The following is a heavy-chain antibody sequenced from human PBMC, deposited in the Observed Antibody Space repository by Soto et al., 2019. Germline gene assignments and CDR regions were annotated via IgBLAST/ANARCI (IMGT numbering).Heavy chain of an antibody. D-gene: IGHD6-6*01. J-gene: IGHJ5*02. V-gene: IGHV4-59*01. CDR1: GGSISSYY. Sequence: SETLSLTCTVSGGSISSYYWSWIRQPPGKGLEWIGYIYYSGSTNYNPSLKSRVTISVDTSKNQFSLRLSSVTAADTAVYYCARDAYSSSSRFHLAPWGQGTLVTVSS. CDR3: ARDAYSSSSRFHLAP. CDR2: IYYSGST.